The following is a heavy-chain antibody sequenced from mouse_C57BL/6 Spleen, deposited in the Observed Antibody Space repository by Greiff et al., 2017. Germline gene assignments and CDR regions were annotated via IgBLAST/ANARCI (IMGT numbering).Heavy chain of an antibody. J-gene: IGHJ2*01. Sequence: QVQLQQSGPELVKPGASVKISCKASGYAFSSSWMNWVKQRPGKGLEWIGRIYPGDGDTNYNGKFKGKATLTADKSSSTAYMQLSSLTSEDSAVYVCARIGNYYGSDFDYWGQGTTLTVSS. CDR1: GYAFSSSW. CDR3: ARIGNYYGSDFDY. CDR2: IYPGDGDT. D-gene: IGHD1-1*01. V-gene: IGHV1-82*01.